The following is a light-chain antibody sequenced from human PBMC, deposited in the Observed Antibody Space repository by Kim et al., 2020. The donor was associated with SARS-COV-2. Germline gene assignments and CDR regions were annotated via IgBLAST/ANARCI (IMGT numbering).Light chain of an antibody. Sequence: DTQITPVPSTLSASVGDRVIITCRASQGIDSWLAWYQQRPGRAPNLLIYQASILESGVPSRFSGSGSGTDFTLTISSLQPDDFATYYCQQYRSYPWTFGQGTKVDIK. CDR3: QQYRSYPWT. V-gene: IGKV1-5*03. CDR2: QAS. J-gene: IGKJ1*01. CDR1: QGIDSW.